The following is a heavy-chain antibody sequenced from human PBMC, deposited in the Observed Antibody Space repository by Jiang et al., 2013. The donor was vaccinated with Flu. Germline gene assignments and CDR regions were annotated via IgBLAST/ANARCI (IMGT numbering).Heavy chain of an antibody. Sequence: GTFSSYAISWVRQAPGQGLEWMGRIIPILGIANYAQKFQGRVTITADKSTSTAYMELSSLRSEDTAVYYCAARAAEKYYYGMDVWGQGTTVTVSS. CDR3: AARAAEKYYYGMDV. J-gene: IGHJ6*02. CDR1: GTFSSYA. V-gene: IGHV1-69*04. CDR2: IIPILGIA.